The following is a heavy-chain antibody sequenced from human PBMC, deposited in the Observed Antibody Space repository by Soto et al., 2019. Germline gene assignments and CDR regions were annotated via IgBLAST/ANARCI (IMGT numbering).Heavy chain of an antibody. J-gene: IGHJ3*02. D-gene: IGHD6-19*01. V-gene: IGHV5-51*01. Sequence: GESLKISCKGSGYSFTSYWIGWVRQMPGKGLEWMGIIYPGDSDTRYSPSFQGQVTISADKSISTAYLQWSSLKASDTAMYYCARKGSAVAGTVSAFDIWGQGTMVTVSS. CDR1: GYSFTSYW. CDR3: ARKGSAVAGTVSAFDI. CDR2: IYPGDSDT.